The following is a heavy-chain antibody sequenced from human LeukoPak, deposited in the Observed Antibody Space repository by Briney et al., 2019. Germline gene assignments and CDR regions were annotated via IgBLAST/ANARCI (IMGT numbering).Heavy chain of an antibody. V-gene: IGHV3-74*01. CDR2: INSDGSST. Sequence: GGSLRLSCAASGFTFSSYWMHWVRQAPGKGLVWVSRINSDGSSTSYADSVKGRFTISRDNAKNTLYLQMNSLRAEDTAVYYCASLTYYDFWSGYYDAFDIWGQGTMVTVSS. J-gene: IGHJ3*02. CDR3: ASLTYYDFWSGYYDAFDI. CDR1: GFTFSSYW. D-gene: IGHD3-3*01.